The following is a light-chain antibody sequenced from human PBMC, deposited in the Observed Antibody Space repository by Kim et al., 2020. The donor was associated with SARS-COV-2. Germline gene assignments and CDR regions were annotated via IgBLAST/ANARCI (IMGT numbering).Light chain of an antibody. Sequence: DIQMTQSPSTLSASVGDRVTITCRASKSISSWLAWYQQKPGKAPKLLIYDASSLESGVPSRFSGSGSGTEFTLTINRLQPDDFATYYCQQYNSYSRTFGQGTKVDIK. CDR2: DAS. CDR3: QQYNSYSRT. V-gene: IGKV1-5*01. J-gene: IGKJ1*01. CDR1: KSISSW.